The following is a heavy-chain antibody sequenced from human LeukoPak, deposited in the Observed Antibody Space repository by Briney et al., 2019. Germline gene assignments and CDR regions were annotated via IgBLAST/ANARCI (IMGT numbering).Heavy chain of an antibody. CDR2: IYYSGST. V-gene: IGHV4-59*08. D-gene: IGHD4-17*01. CDR3: ARLLRSTTTSALWYFDL. Sequence: SETLSLTCTVSGGSISSYYWSWIRQPPGKGLEWIGYIYYSGSTNYNPSLKSRVTISLDTSKSQFSLNLSSVTAADTAVYYCARLLRSTTTSALWYFDLWGRGILVTVSS. J-gene: IGHJ2*01. CDR1: GGSISSYY.